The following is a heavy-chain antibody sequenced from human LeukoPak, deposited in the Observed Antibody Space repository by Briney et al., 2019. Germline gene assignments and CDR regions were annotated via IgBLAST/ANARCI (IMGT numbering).Heavy chain of an antibody. J-gene: IGHJ3*02. V-gene: IGHV4-4*07. CDR1: GGSISSYY. CDR3: ARGSITMVRGYAFDI. Sequence: SETLSLTCTVSGGSISSYYWSWIRQPAGKGLEWIGCIYTSGSTNYNPSLKSRVTMSVDTSKNQFSLKLSSVTAADTAVYYCARGSITMVRGYAFDIWGQGTMVTVSS. CDR2: IYTSGST. D-gene: IGHD3-10*01.